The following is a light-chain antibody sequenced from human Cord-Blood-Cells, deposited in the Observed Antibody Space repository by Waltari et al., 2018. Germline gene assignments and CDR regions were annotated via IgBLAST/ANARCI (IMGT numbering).Light chain of an antibody. J-gene: IGKJ1*01. Sequence: EIVMTQSPATLSVSPGERATLSCRASQGVSSNLAWYQQKPGQAPRLLIYGASTRATGIPARFSGSGSGTEFTLTISSLQSEDFAVYYCQQYNNWPPGPWTFGQGTKVEIK. CDR1: QGVSSN. CDR2: GAS. CDR3: QQYNNWPPGPWT. V-gene: IGKV3-15*01.